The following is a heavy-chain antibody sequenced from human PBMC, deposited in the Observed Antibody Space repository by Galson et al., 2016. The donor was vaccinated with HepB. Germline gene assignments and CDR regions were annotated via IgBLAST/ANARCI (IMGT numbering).Heavy chain of an antibody. Sequence: SLRLSCAASGFTSSSYSMNWVRQAPGKGLEWVSSISSSSNYIYYADSVKGRFTISRDNAKNSLYLQMNSLRAEDTAVYYCARDGYYDSSGYYYDDYYYGMDVWGQGTTVTVSS. CDR2: ISSSSNYI. CDR1: GFTSSSYS. V-gene: IGHV3-21*01. J-gene: IGHJ6*02. D-gene: IGHD3-22*01. CDR3: ARDGYYDSSGYYYDDYYYGMDV.